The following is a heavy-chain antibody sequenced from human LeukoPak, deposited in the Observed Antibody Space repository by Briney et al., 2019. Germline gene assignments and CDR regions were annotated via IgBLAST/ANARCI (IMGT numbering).Heavy chain of an antibody. Sequence: GGSLRLSCAASGFSVSSKYMSWVRQAPGKGLEGVSAISGSGEKTFYAESVRGRFTISRDNSKNTLYLQMNSLRAEDTAVYYCAKDLNYGFDSWGQGTLVTVSS. D-gene: IGHD3-10*01. CDR2: ISGSGEKT. CDR1: GFSVSSKY. V-gene: IGHV3-23*01. J-gene: IGHJ4*02. CDR3: AKDLNYGFDS.